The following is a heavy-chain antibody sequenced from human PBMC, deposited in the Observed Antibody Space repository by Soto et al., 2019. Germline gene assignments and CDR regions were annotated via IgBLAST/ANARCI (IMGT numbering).Heavy chain of an antibody. V-gene: IGHV1-69*01. Sequence: QVQLVQSGAEVKKPGSSVKVSCKASGDTVSNFAIIWVRQAPGQGLEWMGGIVPTFGTTDYAQSFQGRVSITANESTHTAYMVLYSLRSEDTAIYFCARVNTSLFEGGEWFDPWGQGTLITVSS. D-gene: IGHD3-16*01. CDR2: IVPTFGTT. J-gene: IGHJ5*02. CDR3: ARVNTSLFEGGEWFDP. CDR1: GDTVSNFA.